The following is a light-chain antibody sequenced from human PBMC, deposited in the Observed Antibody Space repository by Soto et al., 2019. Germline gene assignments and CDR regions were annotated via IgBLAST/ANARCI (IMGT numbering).Light chain of an antibody. CDR3: ETWDSNTYVV. CDR1: SGHTSYI. J-gene: IGLJ2*01. V-gene: IGLV4-60*02. CDR2: LEGSGSY. Sequence: QLVLTQSSSASASLGSSVKLTCTLSSGHTSYIIAWHQQQPGEAPRYLMKLEGSGSYNKGSGVPDRFSGSSSGADRYLTISNLHFEDEADYYCETWDSNTYVVFGGGTKLTVL.